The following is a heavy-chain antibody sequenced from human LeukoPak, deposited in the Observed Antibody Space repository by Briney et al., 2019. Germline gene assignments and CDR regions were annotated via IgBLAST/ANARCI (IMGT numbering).Heavy chain of an antibody. J-gene: IGHJ4*02. CDR1: GFTFSGYW. CDR2: IQPDGSEK. Sequence: GGSLRLSCAASGFTFSGYWMSWVRQAPGKGLEWVGNIQPDGSEKYYVDSVKGRFTISRDNAKNSLYLQMNSLSVEDTAVYYCVPEYYDYGDGGYWGQGTLVTVSS. D-gene: IGHD4-17*01. CDR3: VPEYYDYGDGGY. V-gene: IGHV3-7*01.